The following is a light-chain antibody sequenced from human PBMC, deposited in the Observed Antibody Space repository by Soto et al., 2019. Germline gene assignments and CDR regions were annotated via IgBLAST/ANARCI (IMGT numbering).Light chain of an antibody. CDR3: QQYDDWPPIT. CDR1: QSVTRN. Sequence: EIVLTQSPGILSVSPGESVTLSCRASQSVTRNLAWHQQIPGQPPRLLVYHASVRATGVPARFSGSGSGTEFRLTISNLQSEDFAIYFCQQYDDWPPITFGQGTRLEIK. CDR2: HAS. J-gene: IGKJ5*01. V-gene: IGKV3-15*01.